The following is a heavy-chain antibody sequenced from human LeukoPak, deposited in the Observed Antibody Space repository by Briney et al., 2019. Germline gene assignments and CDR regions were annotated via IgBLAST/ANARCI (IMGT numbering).Heavy chain of an antibody. J-gene: IGHJ4*02. CDR2: INSDGTDT. Sequence: PGGSLRLSCAASGFTFNSYWMHWVRQVPGKGLVWVSRINSDGTDTTYADSVKGRFTISRDNAKNTLYLQMHSLRAEDTAVYYCARGSTTRPGLLSYCGQGTQVTVSS. CDR1: GFTFNSYW. V-gene: IGHV3-74*01. D-gene: IGHD4-17*01. CDR3: ARGSTTRPGLLSY.